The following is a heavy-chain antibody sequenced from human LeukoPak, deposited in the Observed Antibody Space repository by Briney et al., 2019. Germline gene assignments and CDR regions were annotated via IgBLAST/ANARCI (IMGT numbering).Heavy chain of an antibody. V-gene: IGHV3-48*03. CDR2: ISSSGSTI. CDR1: GFTFSSYE. Sequence: GGSLRLSCAASGFTFSSYEMNWVRQAPGKGLEWVSYISSSGSTIYYADSVKGRFTISRDNAKNSLYLQMNSLRAEDTAVYYCGRGRRWLPTGWYFDLWGRGTLVT. CDR3: GRGRRWLPTGWYFDL. J-gene: IGHJ2*01. D-gene: IGHD5-24*01.